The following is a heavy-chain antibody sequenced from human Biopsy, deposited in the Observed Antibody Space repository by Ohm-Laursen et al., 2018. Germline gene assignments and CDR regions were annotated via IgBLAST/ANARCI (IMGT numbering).Heavy chain of an antibody. J-gene: IGHJ5*02. CDR3: ARGDYFDSNGYFWFDP. D-gene: IGHD3-22*01. CDR1: GGSISSGGSY. Sequence: TLSLTCAVSGGSISSGGSYWSWIRQRPGKGLVWIGYIFNSANTYYNPSLKNLITISGDTSKNQLSLKLNSVTAADTAVYYCARGDYFDSNGYFWFDPWGQGTLVTVSS. CDR2: IFNSANT. V-gene: IGHV4-31*01.